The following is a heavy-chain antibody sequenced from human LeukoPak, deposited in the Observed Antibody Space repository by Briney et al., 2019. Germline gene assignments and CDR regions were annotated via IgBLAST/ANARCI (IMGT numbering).Heavy chain of an antibody. CDR2: IKPDSGDT. CDR1: GYTLSDYF. J-gene: IGHJ6*02. CDR3: ARDGGRIAVAGPRNGMDV. V-gene: IGHV1-2*02. Sequence: ASVKVSCKASGYTLSDYFMHWVRQAPGQGLEWMGWIKPDSGDTSYAQNFQGRVTLTRDTSINTAYMELSRLRSDDTAVYYCARDGGRIAVAGPRNGMDVWGQGTTVTVSS. D-gene: IGHD6-19*01.